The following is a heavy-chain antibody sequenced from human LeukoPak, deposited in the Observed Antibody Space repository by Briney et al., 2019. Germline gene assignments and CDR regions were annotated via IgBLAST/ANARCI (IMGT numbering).Heavy chain of an antibody. Sequence: SSETLSLTCTVSGGSISSYYWSWIRQPAGKGLEWIGRIYTSGSTNYNPSLKSRVTISVDKSKNQFSLKLSSVTAADTAVYYCAGGDTSAHGYWGQGTLVTVSS. V-gene: IGHV4-4*07. D-gene: IGHD3-16*01. CDR3: AGGDTSAHGY. CDR2: IYTSGST. J-gene: IGHJ4*02. CDR1: GGSISSYY.